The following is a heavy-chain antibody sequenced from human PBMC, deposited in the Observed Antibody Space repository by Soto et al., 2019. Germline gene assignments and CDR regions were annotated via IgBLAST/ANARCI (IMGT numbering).Heavy chain of an antibody. D-gene: IGHD3-22*01. V-gene: IGHV4-30-4*01. CDR1: GGSISSGDYY. CDR2: IYYSGST. J-gene: IGHJ5*02. Sequence: SETLSLTCTVSGGSISSGDYYWSWIRQPPGKGLEWIGYIYYSGSTYYNPSLKSRVTISVDTPKNQFSLKLSSVTAADTAVYYCARVENYYDSSGYYLFDPWGQGTLVTVSS. CDR3: ARVENYYDSSGYYLFDP.